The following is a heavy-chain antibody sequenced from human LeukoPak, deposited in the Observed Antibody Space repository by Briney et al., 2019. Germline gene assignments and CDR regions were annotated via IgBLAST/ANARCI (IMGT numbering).Heavy chain of an antibody. D-gene: IGHD2-2*02. J-gene: IGHJ4*02. CDR2: MSPNSGNR. CDR3: ARGTRDCSSSSCYNY. Sequence: GASVKVSCKVSGYTLTELSMHWVRQASGQGLEWMGWMSPNSGNRGYAQKFQGRVTMTRDTSITTAYLELNSLNSEDTAVYYCARGTRDCSSSSCYNYWGQGTLVTVSS. V-gene: IGHV1-8*01. CDR1: GYTLTELS.